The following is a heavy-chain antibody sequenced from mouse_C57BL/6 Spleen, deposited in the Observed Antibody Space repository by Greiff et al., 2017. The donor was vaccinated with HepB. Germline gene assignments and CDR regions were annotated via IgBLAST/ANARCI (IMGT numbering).Heavy chain of an antibody. V-gene: IGHV1-69*01. Sequence: VQLQQPGAELVMPGASVKLSCKASGYTFTSYWMHWVKQRPGQGLEWIGEIDPSDSYTNYNQKFKGKSTLTVDKSSSTAYMQLSSLTSEDSAVYYGARRYSKGDYAMDYWGQGTSVTVSS. D-gene: IGHD2-5*01. J-gene: IGHJ4*01. CDR1: GYTFTSYW. CDR3: ARRYSKGDYAMDY. CDR2: IDPSDSYT.